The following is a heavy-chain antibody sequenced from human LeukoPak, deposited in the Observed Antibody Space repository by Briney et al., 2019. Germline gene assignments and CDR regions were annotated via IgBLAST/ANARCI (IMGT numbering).Heavy chain of an antibody. CDR3: ARDPKSAVGYYYYGMDV. CDR1: GGPVSSGGYY. D-gene: IGHD6-19*01. CDR2: VSYSGST. Sequence: PSETLSLTCNVSGGPVSSGGYYWNWIRQPPGKGLEWIGHVSYSGSTDYNPSLKSRVTISLDTSKNQFSLKLSSMTAADTAVYFCARDPKSAVGYYYYGMDVWGQGTTVTVSS. J-gene: IGHJ6*02. V-gene: IGHV4-61*08.